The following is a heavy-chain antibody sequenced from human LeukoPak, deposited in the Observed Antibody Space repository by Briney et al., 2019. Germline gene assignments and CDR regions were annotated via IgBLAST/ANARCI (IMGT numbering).Heavy chain of an antibody. Sequence: GGSLRLSCAASGFTFSSYAMSWARQAPGKGLEWVSAISGSGGSTYYADSVKGRFTISRDNSKNTLYLQMNSLRAEDTAVYYCAKTPYYDSSGYNRGSTFDYWGQGTLVTVSS. CDR3: AKTPYYDSSGYNRGSTFDY. CDR1: GFTFSSYA. V-gene: IGHV3-23*01. D-gene: IGHD3-22*01. J-gene: IGHJ4*02. CDR2: ISGSGGST.